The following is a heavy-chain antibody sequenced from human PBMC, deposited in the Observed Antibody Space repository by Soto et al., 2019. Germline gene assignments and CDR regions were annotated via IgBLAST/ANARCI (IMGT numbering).Heavy chain of an antibody. D-gene: IGHD3-16*01. J-gene: IGHJ3*01. CDR2: ISGSGDST. CDR1: GFTFSTYA. CDR3: AKNGDFDYDAFDV. V-gene: IGHV3-23*01. Sequence: LRLSCAASGFTFSTYAMSWVRQAPGKGLEWVSAISGSGDSTYYADSVKGRFSISRDNSKNTLYLQMDTLRAEDTAVYYCAKNGDFDYDAFDVWGQGTVVTVSS.